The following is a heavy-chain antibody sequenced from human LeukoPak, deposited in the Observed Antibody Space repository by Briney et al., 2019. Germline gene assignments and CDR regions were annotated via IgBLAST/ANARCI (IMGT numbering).Heavy chain of an antibody. D-gene: IGHD6-19*01. J-gene: IGHJ4*02. Sequence: SETLSLTCAVYGGSFSGYYWSWIRQPPGKGLEWIGEINHSGSTNYNPFLKSRVTISVDTSKNQFSLKLSSVTAADTAVYYCARGSSGWYDIDYWGQGTLVTVSS. CDR2: INHSGST. CDR1: GGSFSGYY. CDR3: ARGSSGWYDIDY. V-gene: IGHV4-34*01.